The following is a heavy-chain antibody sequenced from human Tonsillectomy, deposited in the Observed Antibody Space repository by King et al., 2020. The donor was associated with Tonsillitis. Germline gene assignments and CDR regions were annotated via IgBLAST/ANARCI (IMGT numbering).Heavy chain of an antibody. CDR3: SNTLKGRLTNSGANSKTTPYLKRNSLRAEDTAVYYCARADWNYSDAFDI. D-gene: IGHD3-10*01. CDR2: IWYDGSNK. CDR1: GFTFSSYG. Sequence: VQLVESGGGVVQPGRSLRLSCAASGFTFSSYGMHWVRQAPGKGLEWVAVIWYDGSNKYYADSVKGRFTISRDNSKNTLYLQMNSLRAEDTAGCYLSNTLKGRLTNSGANSKTTPYLKRNSLRAEDTAVYYCARADWNYSDAFDIWGQGTMVTVSS. V-gene: IGHV3-33*08. J-gene: IGHJ3*02.